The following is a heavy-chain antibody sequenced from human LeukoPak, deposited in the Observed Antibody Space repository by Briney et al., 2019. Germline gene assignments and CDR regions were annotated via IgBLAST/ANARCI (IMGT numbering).Heavy chain of an antibody. CDR2: ISSSSSYI. J-gene: IGHJ4*02. CDR1: GFTFSSYS. Sequence: PGGSLRLSCAASGFTFSSYSMNWVRQAPGKGLEWVSSISSSSSYIYYADSVKGRFTISRDNAKNSLYLQMNSLRAEDTAVYYCARGGAAAAGTRAPIFDYWGQGTLVTVSS. CDR3: ARGGAAAAGTRAPIFDY. V-gene: IGHV3-21*01. D-gene: IGHD6-13*01.